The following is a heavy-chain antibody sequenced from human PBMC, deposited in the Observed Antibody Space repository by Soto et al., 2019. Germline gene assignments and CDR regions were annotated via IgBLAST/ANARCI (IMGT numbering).Heavy chain of an antibody. D-gene: IGHD3-22*01. CDR2: MSTSGRDT. J-gene: IGHJ4*02. Sequence: PGGSLRLSCAASGFNFSDYYMTWIRQAPGKGLEWISYMSTSGRDTEYADSVKGRFLISRDNAKRSLSLQMNSLRVEDTAVSYCARWLEVLTTSDSWGQGTLVTVSS. CDR3: ARWLEVLTTSDS. CDR1: GFNFSDYY. V-gene: IGHV3-11*06.